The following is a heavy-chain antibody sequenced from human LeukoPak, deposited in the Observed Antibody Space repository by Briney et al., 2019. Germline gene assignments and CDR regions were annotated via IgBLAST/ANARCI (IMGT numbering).Heavy chain of an antibody. CDR3: ARDVRAVAGHFDY. Sequence: PVASVKVSCKASGYTFTSYDINWVRQAPGQGLEWMGWINPNRGGTNYAQKFQGRVTMTRDTSISTAYMELSRLRSDDTAVYYCARDVRAVAGHFDYWGQGTLVTVSS. V-gene: IGHV1-2*02. J-gene: IGHJ4*02. CDR2: INPNRGGT. CDR1: GYTFTSYD. D-gene: IGHD6-19*01.